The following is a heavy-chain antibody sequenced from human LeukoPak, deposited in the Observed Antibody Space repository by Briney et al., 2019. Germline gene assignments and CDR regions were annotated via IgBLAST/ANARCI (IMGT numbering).Heavy chain of an antibody. J-gene: IGHJ4*02. D-gene: IGHD3-22*01. CDR2: IYPGDSDT. CDR3: ARTPLQTPDYYDSSGYYGEFDY. Sequence: PGESLKISCKGSGYSFTSYWIGWVRQMPGKGLEWMGIIYPGDSDTRYSPSFQGQVTISADKSISTAYLQWSSLKASDTAMYYCARTPLQTPDYYDSSGYYGEFDYWGQGTLVTVSS. V-gene: IGHV5-51*01. CDR1: GYSFTSYW.